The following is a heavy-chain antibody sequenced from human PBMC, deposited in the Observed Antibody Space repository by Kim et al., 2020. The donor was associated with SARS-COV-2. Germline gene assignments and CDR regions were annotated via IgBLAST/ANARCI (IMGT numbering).Heavy chain of an antibody. Sequence: ASVKVSCKASDYTFIGYSIHWVRQAPGQGLEWMGGINPNSGDTIYAQKFQGRVTMSRDTSISTAYMVVTGLRSDDTAVYYCAREAIIAAGSYAFDIWGQGTTVTVS. J-gene: IGHJ3*02. CDR3: AREAIIAAGSYAFDI. D-gene: IGHD6-13*01. CDR1: DYTFIGYS. V-gene: IGHV1-2*02. CDR2: INPNSGDT.